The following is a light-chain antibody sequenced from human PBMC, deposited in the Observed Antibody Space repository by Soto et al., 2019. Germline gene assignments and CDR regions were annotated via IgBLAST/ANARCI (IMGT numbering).Light chain of an antibody. CDR1: KGISTW. CDR2: KAS. J-gene: IGKJ1*01. V-gene: IGKV1-5*03. Sequence: DVQMTQSPSTLSASVGDSVTITCRASKGISTWLAWYQQEPGKPPKLLIQKASTLQSGVPSSFPGSGSGTEFTLTISGLQPDDFATYYCQHYNSYSEAFGQGTKVDIK. CDR3: QHYNSYSEA.